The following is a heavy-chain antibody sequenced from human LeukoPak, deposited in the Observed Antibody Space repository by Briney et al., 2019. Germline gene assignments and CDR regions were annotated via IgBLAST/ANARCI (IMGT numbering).Heavy chain of an antibody. CDR3: ARARDSKWEPLPYFDY. D-gene: IGHD1-26*01. CDR1: GYTFTGYY. J-gene: IGHJ4*02. V-gene: IGHV1-2*04. CDR2: INPNSGGT. Sequence: ASVKASCKASGYTFTGYYMHWVRQAPGQGLEWMGWINPNSGGTNYAQKFQGWVTMTRGTSISTAYMELSRLRSDDTAVYYCARARDSKWEPLPYFDYWGQGTLVTVSS.